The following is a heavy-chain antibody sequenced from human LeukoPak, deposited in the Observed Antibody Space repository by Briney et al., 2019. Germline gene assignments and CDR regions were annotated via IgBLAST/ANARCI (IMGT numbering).Heavy chain of an antibody. J-gene: IGHJ4*02. CDR3: ARNYGRTSRYFDY. CDR2: ISPGTGGT. CDR1: VSTFTDYY. D-gene: IGHD4-23*01. V-gene: IGHV1-2*02. Sequence: ASVKVSCTCSVSTFTDYYIHWVRQARGPGLEWLGWISPGTGGTNYAHNFQGRVTMTRDTYISTAYMELSGLRADNTALYFCARNYGRTSRYFDYWGQGPLVTVSS.